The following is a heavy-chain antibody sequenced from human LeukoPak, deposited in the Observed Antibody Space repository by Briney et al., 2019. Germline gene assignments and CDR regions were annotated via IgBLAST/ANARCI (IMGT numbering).Heavy chain of an antibody. D-gene: IGHD3-10*01. J-gene: IGHJ4*02. Sequence: PGGSLRLSCVASGFIFSNYWMIWVRQAPGKGPEWVANIRQDGKEIHYVDSVKGRFTVSRDNAKNSLCLQMNSLRGEDTAVYYCVSAIRAHTLFDYWGQGTLVTVSS. CDR1: GFIFSNYW. CDR2: IRQDGKEI. CDR3: VSAIRAHTLFDY. V-gene: IGHV3-7*02.